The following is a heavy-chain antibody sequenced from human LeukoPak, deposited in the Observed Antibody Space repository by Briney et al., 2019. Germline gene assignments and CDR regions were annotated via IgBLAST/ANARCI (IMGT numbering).Heavy chain of an antibody. CDR1: GYTFTAYY. J-gene: IGHJ4*02. D-gene: IGHD4-17*01. CDR2: INPNSGGT. CDR3: ARRGDGDLDY. Sequence: ASVKVSCKASGYTFTAYYMHWVRQAPGQGLEWMGWINPNSGGTNYVQKFQGRVTMTRDTSISTAYMELSRLTSDDTAVYYCARRGDGDLDYWGQGTLVPVSS. V-gene: IGHV1-2*02.